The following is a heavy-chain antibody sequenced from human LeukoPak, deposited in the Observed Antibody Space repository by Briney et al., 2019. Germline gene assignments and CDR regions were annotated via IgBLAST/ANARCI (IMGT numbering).Heavy chain of an antibody. J-gene: IGHJ6*03. CDR2: IIPIFGTA. CDR1: GGTFSSYA. V-gene: IGHV1-69*13. Sequence: GASVKVSCKASGGTFSSYAISWVRQAPGQGLEWMGGIIPIFGTANYAQKFQGRVTITADESTSTAYMELSSLRSEDTAVYYCATKDPPVTTVVTLGYYYYMDVWGKGTTVTVSS. D-gene: IGHD4-23*01. CDR3: ATKDPPVTTVVTLGYYYYMDV.